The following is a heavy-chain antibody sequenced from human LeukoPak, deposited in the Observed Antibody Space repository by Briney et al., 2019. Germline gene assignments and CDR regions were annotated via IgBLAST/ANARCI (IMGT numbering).Heavy chain of an antibody. CDR2: ISWNGGSI. Sequence: GGSLRLSCAASGFTFDDYTMHWVRQAPGKGLEWVSGISWNGGSIGYADSVKGRFTISRDNAKNSLYLQMNSLRPEDTALYYCAKDRNYDILTGSDAFDIWGQGTMVTVSS. CDR1: GFTFDDYT. D-gene: IGHD3-9*01. CDR3: AKDRNYDILTGSDAFDI. V-gene: IGHV3-9*01. J-gene: IGHJ3*02.